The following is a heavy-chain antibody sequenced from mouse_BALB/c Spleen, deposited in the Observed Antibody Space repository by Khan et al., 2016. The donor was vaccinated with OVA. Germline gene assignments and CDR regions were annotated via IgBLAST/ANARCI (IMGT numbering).Heavy chain of an antibody. CDR1: GFSLTSNG. D-gene: IGHD6-1*01. CDR2: IWGDGIT. CDR3: AGFEASYYAMDY. Sequence: QVQLKESGPGLVAPSQSLSITCTVSGFSLTSNGVSWVRQPPGKGLEWRGVIWGDGITNSHSALISRLSISKDNSKSQVFLKLNSLQTDDTATYYCAGFEASYYAMDYWGQGTSVTVSS. J-gene: IGHJ4*01. V-gene: IGHV2-3*01.